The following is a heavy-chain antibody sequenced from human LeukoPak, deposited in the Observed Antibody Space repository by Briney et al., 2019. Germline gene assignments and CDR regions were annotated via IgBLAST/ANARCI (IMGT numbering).Heavy chain of an antibody. CDR3: ATVARCSSTSYYGPDDYYFDY. D-gene: IGHD2-2*01. Sequence: ASVKVSCKVSGYTLTELSMHWVRQAPGKGLELMGGFDPEDGETIYAQKFQGRVTMTEDTSTDTAYMELSSLRSEDTAVYYCATVARCSSTSYYGPDDYYFDYWGQGTLVTVSS. CDR1: GYTLTELS. CDR2: FDPEDGET. J-gene: IGHJ4*02. V-gene: IGHV1-24*01.